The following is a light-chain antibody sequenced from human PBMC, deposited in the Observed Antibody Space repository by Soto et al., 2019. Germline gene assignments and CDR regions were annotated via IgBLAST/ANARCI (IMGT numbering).Light chain of an antibody. CDR3: QQYNSYS. J-gene: IGKJ1*01. V-gene: IGKV1-33*01. CDR1: QDINKN. Sequence: DIQMTQSPSSLSASVGDRVTITCQASQDINKNLIWYQQKPGKAPKLLIYDASDLETGVPSRFSGSGSGTGFTFTISSLQPEDFATYYCQQYNSYSFGQGTKVDIK. CDR2: DAS.